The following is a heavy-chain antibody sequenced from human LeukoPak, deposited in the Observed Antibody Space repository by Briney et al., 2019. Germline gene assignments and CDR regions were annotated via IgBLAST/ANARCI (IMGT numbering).Heavy chain of an antibody. J-gene: IGHJ4*02. CDR2: ISSSGSTI. CDR3: ARGGVYSTSAVDY. CDR1: GFTFSSYE. V-gene: IGHV3-48*03. Sequence: SGGSLRLSCAASGFTFSSYEMNWVRQAPGKGLEWVSYISSSGSTIYYADSVKGRFTISRDNAKNTLYLQMNSLRADDTAVYYCARGGVYSTSAVDYWGQGTLVTVSS. D-gene: IGHD6-6*01.